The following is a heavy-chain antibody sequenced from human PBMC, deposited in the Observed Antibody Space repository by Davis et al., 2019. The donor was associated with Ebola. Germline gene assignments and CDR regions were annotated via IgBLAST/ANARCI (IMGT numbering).Heavy chain of an antibody. CDR1: GGSFSGYY. D-gene: IGHD4-17*01. V-gene: IGHV4-34*01. J-gene: IGHJ6*04. Sequence: MPGGSLRLSCAVYGGSFSGYYWSWIRQPPGKGLEWIGEINHSGSTNYNPSLKSRVTISVDTSKNQFSLKLSSVTAADTAVYYCASRRVTNILGYYYGMDVWGKGTTVTVSS. CDR2: INHSGST. CDR3: ASRRVTNILGYYYGMDV.